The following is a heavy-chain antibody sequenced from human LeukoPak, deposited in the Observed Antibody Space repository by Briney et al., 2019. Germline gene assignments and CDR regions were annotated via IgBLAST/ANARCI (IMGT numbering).Heavy chain of an antibody. J-gene: IGHJ4*02. CDR3: ARWAGAILTDY. CDR2: ISSSGSSI. V-gene: IGHV3-11*04. Sequence: GGSLRLSCAASGFTFSDYYMSWIRQAPGKGLEWVSYISSSGSSISYADSVKGRFTISRDNAKNSLYLQMNSLRAEDTAVYYCARWAGAILTDYWGQGTPVTVSS. D-gene: IGHD1-26*01. CDR1: GFTFSDYY.